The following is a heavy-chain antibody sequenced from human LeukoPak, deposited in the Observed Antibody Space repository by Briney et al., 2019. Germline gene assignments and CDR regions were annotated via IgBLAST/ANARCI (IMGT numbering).Heavy chain of an antibody. J-gene: IGHJ3*02. CDR2: IYYSGST. CDR3: ARQGYYDILTGYHDAFDI. D-gene: IGHD3-9*01. CDR1: GGSISSSSYY. V-gene: IGHV4-39*01. Sequence: PSETLSLTCTVSGGSISSSSYYWCWIRQLPGKGLEWIGSIYYSGSTYYNPSLKSRVTISVDTSKNQFSLKLSSVTAADTAVYYCARQGYYDILTGYHDAFDIWGQGTMVTVSS.